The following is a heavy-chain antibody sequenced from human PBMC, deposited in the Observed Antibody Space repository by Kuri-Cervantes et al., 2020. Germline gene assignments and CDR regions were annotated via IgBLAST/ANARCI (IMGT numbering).Heavy chain of an antibody. CDR1: GGTFSSYA. CDR3: ARVGSETYGYQGGLAY. V-gene: IGHV1-69*05. J-gene: IGHJ4*02. D-gene: IGHD5-24*01. Sequence: SVKVSCKASGGTFSSYAISWVRQAPGQGLEWMGGIIPIFGTANYAQKFQGRVSITTDESTSTAYMELSSLTSEDTAMYYCARVGSETYGYQGGLAYWGQGTLVTVSS. CDR2: IIPIFGTA.